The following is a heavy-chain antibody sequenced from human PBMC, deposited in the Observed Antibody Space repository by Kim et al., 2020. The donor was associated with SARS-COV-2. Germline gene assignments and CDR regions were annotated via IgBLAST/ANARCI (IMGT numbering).Heavy chain of an antibody. J-gene: IGHJ4*02. CDR1: GFTFSSYA. CDR2: ISYDGSNK. Sequence: GGSLRLSCAASGFTFSSYAMHWVRKAPGKGLEWVAVISYDGSNKYYADSVKGRFTISRDNSKNTLYLQMNSLRAEDTAVYYCARDSEYSGLDYWGQGTLVTVSS. D-gene: IGHD5-12*01. V-gene: IGHV3-30*04. CDR3: ARDSEYSGLDY.